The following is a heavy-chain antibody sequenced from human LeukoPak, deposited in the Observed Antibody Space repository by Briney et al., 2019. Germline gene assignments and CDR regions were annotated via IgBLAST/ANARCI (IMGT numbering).Heavy chain of an antibody. J-gene: IGHJ3*02. CDR1: GFTFSNYW. V-gene: IGHV3-74*01. Sequence: GGSLRLSCAASGFTFSNYWMHWVRQAPGEGLVWVSRIHPDGSRTSYTDSVKGRFTISRDNAKNSLYLQMNSLRAEDTAVYYCARDYVSSEAFDIWGQGTMVTVSS. D-gene: IGHD3-16*01. CDR3: ARDYVSSEAFDI. CDR2: IHPDGSRT.